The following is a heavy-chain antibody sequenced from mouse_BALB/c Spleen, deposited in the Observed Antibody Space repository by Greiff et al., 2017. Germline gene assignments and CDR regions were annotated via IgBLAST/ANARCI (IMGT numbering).Heavy chain of an antibody. CDR1: GYTFTDYA. J-gene: IGHJ2*01. CDR2: ISTYYGDA. V-gene: IGHV1-67*01. D-gene: IGHD3-1*01. CDR3: ARGLRYFDY. Sequence: VQLQESGAELVRPGVSVKISCKGSGYTFTDYAMHWVKQSHAKSLEWIGVISTYYGDASYNQKFKGKATMTVDKSSNTAYLQLSSLTSEDTAVYYCARGLRYFDYWGQGTTLTVSS.